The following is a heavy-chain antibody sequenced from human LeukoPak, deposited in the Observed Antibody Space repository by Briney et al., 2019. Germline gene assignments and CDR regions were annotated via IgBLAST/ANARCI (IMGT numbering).Heavy chain of an antibody. V-gene: IGHV1-69*13. CDR1: GGTFSSYA. Sequence: SVRVSCKASGGTFSSYAISWVRQAPGQGLEWMGGIIPIFGTANYAQKFQGRVTITADESTSTAYMELSRLRSEDTAVYYCARDSVPAVVYGYDATFDYWGQGTLVTVSS. J-gene: IGHJ4*02. CDR3: ARDSVPAVVYGYDATFDY. D-gene: IGHD5-12*01. CDR2: IIPIFGTA.